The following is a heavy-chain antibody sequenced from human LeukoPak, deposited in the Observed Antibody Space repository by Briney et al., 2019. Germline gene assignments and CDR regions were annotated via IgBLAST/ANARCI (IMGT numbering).Heavy chain of an antibody. CDR3: ARENVDTAKIDY. V-gene: IGHV3-21*01. CDR2: ISSSSSYI. J-gene: IGHJ4*02. D-gene: IGHD5-18*01. CDR1: GFTLSSYS. Sequence: GGSLRLSCAASGFTLSSYSMNWVRQAPGKGLEWVSSISSSSSYIYYADSVKGRFTISRDNAKNSLYLQMNSLRAEDTAVYYCARENVDTAKIDYWGQGTLVTVSS.